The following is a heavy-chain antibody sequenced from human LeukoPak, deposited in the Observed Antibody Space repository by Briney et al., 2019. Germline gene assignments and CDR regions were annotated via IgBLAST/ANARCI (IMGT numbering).Heavy chain of an antibody. CDR3: ARLASGSYGPLTPFDY. CDR1: GDSLSRSS. J-gene: IGHJ4*02. V-gene: IGHV4-59*08. D-gene: IGHD1-26*01. Sequence: PSETLSLTCTVSGDSLSRSSWSWIRQPPGKGLEWIGDIYYSGSTNYNPSLKSRVTISVDTSKNQFSLRLSSVTAADTAVYYSARLASGSYGPLTPFDYWGQGTLVTVSS. CDR2: IYYSGST.